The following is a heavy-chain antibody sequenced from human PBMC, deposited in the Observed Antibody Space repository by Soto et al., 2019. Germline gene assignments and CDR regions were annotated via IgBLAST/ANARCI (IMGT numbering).Heavy chain of an antibody. J-gene: IGHJ4*02. D-gene: IGHD7-27*01. V-gene: IGHV1-69*06. CDR1: GGTFSGHA. CDR2: LIPLFGTT. CDR3: ARGPNWGYRFDS. Sequence: QVQLVQSGAEVKKPGSSVKVSCEASGGTFSGHAISWVRQAPGQGPEWMGGLIPLFGTTQHEQNFQDRLTITADKSTSTAYMELTSLRFEDTAIYYCARGPNWGYRFDSWGQGTLVNVSS.